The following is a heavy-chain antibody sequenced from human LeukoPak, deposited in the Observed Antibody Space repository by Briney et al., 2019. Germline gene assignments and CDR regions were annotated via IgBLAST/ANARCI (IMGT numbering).Heavy chain of an antibody. CDR1: GGTFSSYA. Sequence: ASVKVSCKASGGTFSSYAISWVRQAPGQGLEWMGGIIPIFGTANYAQKLQGRVTITTDESTSTAYMELSSLRSEDTAVYYCARVTAAGTVYYYYMDVWGKGPTVTVSS. CDR3: ARVTAAGTVYYYYMDV. J-gene: IGHJ6*03. V-gene: IGHV1-69*05. CDR2: IIPIFGTA. D-gene: IGHD6-13*01.